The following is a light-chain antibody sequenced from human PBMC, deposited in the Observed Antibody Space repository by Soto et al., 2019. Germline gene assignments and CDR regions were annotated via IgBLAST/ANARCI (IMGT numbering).Light chain of an antibody. CDR1: SCSVSTSYY. J-gene: IGLJ3*02. V-gene: IGLV8-61*01. CDR2: STN. Sequence: QAVVTQDPSFSVSPGGTVTLTCSLSSCSVSTSYYPSWYQQTPGQAPRTLIYSTNTRSSGVTDRFSGSILGNKAALTITGAQADDESDYYCVLYMGSGISVFGGGTKVTVL. CDR3: VLYMGSGISV.